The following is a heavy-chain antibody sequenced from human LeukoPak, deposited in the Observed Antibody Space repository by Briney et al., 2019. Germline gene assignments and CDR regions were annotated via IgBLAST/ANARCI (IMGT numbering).Heavy chain of an antibody. CDR2: IYYSGST. CDR3: ARFRDGYNVYYFDY. V-gene: IGHV4-59*01. J-gene: IGHJ4*02. Sequence: SETLSLTCAVYGGSFSGYYWSWIRQPPGKGLEWIGYIYYSGSTNYNPSLKSRVTISVDTSKNQFSLKLSSVTAADTAVYYCARFRDGYNVYYFDYWGQGTLVTVSS. D-gene: IGHD5-24*01. CDR1: GGSFSGYY.